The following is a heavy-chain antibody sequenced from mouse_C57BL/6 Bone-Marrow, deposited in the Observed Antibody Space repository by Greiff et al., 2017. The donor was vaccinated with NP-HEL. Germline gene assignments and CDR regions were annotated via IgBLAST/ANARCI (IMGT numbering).Heavy chain of an antibody. Sequence: DVKLVESGGGLVQPGGSLKLSCAASGFTFSDYYMYWVRQTPEKRLEWVAYISNGGGSTYYQDTVKGRFTISRDNAKNTLYLQLSRLKSEDTAMYYCATVEGFAYWGKGTLVTVSA. CDR1: GFTFSDYY. CDR3: ATVEGFAY. D-gene: IGHD1-1*01. V-gene: IGHV5-12*01. J-gene: IGHJ3*01. CDR2: ISNGGGST.